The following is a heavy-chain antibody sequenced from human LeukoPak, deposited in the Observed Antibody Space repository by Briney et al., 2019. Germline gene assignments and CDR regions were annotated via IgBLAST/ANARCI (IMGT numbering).Heavy chain of an antibody. CDR3: ARQGGCSSTSCYYYYYYYMDV. J-gene: IGHJ6*03. CDR1: SGSFSGYY. D-gene: IGHD2-2*01. V-gene: IGHV4-34*01. Sequence: SETLSLTCAVYSGSFSGYYWSWIRQPPGKGLEWIGEINHSGSTNYNPSLKSRVTISVDTSKNQFSLKLSSVTAADTAVYYCARQGGCSSTSCYYYYYYYMDVWGKGTTVTISS. CDR2: INHSGST.